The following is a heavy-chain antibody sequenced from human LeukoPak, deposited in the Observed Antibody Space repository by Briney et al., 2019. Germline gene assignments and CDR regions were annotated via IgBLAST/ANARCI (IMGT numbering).Heavy chain of an antibody. D-gene: IGHD3-10*01. J-gene: IGHJ4*02. CDR2: IIPIFGTA. CDR1: GGTFSSYA. Sequence: ASVKVSCKASGGTFSSYAISWVRQAPGQGLEWMGGIIPIFGTANYAQKFQGRVTMTEDTSTDTAYMELSSLRSEDTAVYYCATAAAYGSGSYEEDYWGQGTLVTVSS. V-gene: IGHV1-69*06. CDR3: ATAAAYGSGSYEEDY.